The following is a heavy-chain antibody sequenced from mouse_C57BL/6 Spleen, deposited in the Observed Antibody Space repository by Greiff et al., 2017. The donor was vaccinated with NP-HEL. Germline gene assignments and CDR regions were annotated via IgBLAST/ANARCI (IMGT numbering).Heavy chain of an antibody. CDR1: GFTFSDYY. J-gene: IGHJ4*01. V-gene: IGHV5-16*01. CDR2: INYDGSST. Sequence: EVRLVESEGGLVQPGSSMKLSCTASGFTFSDYYMAWVRQVPEKGLEWVANINYDGSSTYYLDSLKSRFIISRDNAKNILYLQMSSLKSEDTATYYCARDQGTSAMDYWGQGTSVTVSS. CDR3: ARDQGTSAMDY. D-gene: IGHD3-2*02.